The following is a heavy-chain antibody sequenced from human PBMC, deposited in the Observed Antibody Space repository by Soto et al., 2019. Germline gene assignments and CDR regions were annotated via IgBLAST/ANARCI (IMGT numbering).Heavy chain of an antibody. CDR3: ARADIVATISRPDYYYGMDV. CDR2: IPYDGSNK. J-gene: IGHJ6*02. CDR1: GFTFSSYA. D-gene: IGHD5-12*01. Sequence: QSGGSLRLSCAASGFTFSSYAMHWVRQAPGKGLEWVAVIPYDGSNKYYADSVKGRFTISRDNSKNTLYLQMNSLRAEDTAVYYCARADIVATISRPDYYYGMDVWGQGTTVTVSS. V-gene: IGHV3-30-3*01.